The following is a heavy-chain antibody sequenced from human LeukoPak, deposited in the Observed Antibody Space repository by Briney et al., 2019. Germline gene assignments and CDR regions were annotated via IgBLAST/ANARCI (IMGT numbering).Heavy chain of an antibody. CDR2: ISGRGGST. D-gene: IGHD3-10*01. J-gene: IGHJ3*02. Sequence: PGGSLRLSCSAFDFPFSIYAMSWVRQAPGKGLQWVSVISGRGGSTYYADSVKGRVTISRDNSKNTQYLQMSSLRAEDTAIYYCAKAYYYYPVDAFYIWGQGTMVTVSS. CDR3: AKAYYYYPVDAFYI. V-gene: IGHV3-23*01. CDR1: DFPFSIYA.